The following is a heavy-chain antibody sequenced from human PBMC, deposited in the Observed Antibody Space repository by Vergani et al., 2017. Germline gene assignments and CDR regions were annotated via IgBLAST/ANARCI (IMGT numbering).Heavy chain of an antibody. CDR1: GYTFTSYY. D-gene: IGHD2-2*01. CDR3: ARGPLGYCSSTSCLYYFDY. J-gene: IGHJ4*02. Sequence: VQLVESGGGLVKPGGSLRLSCAASGYTFTSYYMHWVRQAPGQGLEWMGIINPSGGSTSYAQKFQGRVTMTRDTSTSTVYMELSSLRSEDTAVYYCARGPLGYCSSTSCLYYFDYWGQGTLVTVSS. CDR2: INPSGGST. V-gene: IGHV1-46*03.